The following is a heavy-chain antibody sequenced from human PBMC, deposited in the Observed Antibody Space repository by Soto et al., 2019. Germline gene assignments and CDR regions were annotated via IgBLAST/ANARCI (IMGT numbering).Heavy chain of an antibody. CDR2: ISGSGDST. Sequence: GSLRLSCAASGFTFSSYAMSWVRQAPGKGLEWVSGISGSGDSTYYADSVKGRFTISRDNSKNTLYLQMNGLRAEDTAVYYCAKGVPGIAVAGTGYFQHWGKGTLVTVSS. J-gene: IGHJ1*01. CDR3: AKGVPGIAVAGTGYFQH. D-gene: IGHD6-19*01. V-gene: IGHV3-23*01. CDR1: GFTFSSYA.